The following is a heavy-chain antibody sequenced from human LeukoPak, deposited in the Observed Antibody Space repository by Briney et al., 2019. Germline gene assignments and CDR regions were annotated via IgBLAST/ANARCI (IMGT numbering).Heavy chain of an antibody. CDR1: GYSFISFW. CDR2: IYPGDSDT. CDR3: ARHFFPPNYYHSSGYYLDY. J-gene: IGHJ4*02. V-gene: IGHV5-51*01. D-gene: IGHD3-22*01. Sequence: GESLKISCKGSGYSFISFWIGWVRQMPGKGLEWLGVIYPGDSDTRYSPSFQGQVTISPDKSIGTAYLQWSSLKASDTAMYYCARHFFPPNYYHSSGYYLDYWGQGTLVTVSS.